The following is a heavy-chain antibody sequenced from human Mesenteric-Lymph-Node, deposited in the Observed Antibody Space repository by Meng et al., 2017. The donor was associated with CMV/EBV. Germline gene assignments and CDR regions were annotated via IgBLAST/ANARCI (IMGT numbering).Heavy chain of an antibody. CDR3: ASHTHYAGNPPGTHNC. V-gene: IGHV3-53*01. J-gene: IGHJ4*02. D-gene: IGHD1-14*01. Sequence: GESLKISCAASGLTANNNYMNWVRQTPGKGLEWVSVLYSDGSTLGAYTHYADSVKGRFTISRDNSKNTLYLQMNSLRAEDTAVYYCASHTHYAGNPPGTHNCWGQGTLVTVSS. CDR1: GLTANNNY. CDR2: LYSDGST.